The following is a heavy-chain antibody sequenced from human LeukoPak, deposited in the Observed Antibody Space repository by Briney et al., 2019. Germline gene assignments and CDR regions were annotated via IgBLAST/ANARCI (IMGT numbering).Heavy chain of an antibody. V-gene: IGHV1-2*04. D-gene: IGHD2-15*01. Sequence: ASVKVSCMASGYTFTGYYMHWVRQAPGQGLEWMGWINPNSGGTNYAQKFQGWVTMTRDTSISTAYMELSRLRSDDTAVYYCARGYCSGGSYYGWFDPWGQGTLVTVSS. CDR1: GYTFTGYY. J-gene: IGHJ5*02. CDR3: ARGYCSGGSYYGWFDP. CDR2: INPNSGGT.